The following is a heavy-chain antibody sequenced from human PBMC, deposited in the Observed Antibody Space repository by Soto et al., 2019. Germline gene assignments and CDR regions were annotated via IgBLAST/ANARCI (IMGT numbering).Heavy chain of an antibody. CDR1: GGSISSYY. Sequence: SETLSLTCTVSGGSISSYYWSWIRQPPGKGLEWIGYIYYSGSTNYNPSLKSRVTISVDKSKNQFSLKLSSVTAADTAVYYCASLSGYYYYGMDVWGQGTTVTSP. D-gene: IGHD3-22*01. CDR2: IYYSGST. CDR3: ASLSGYYYYGMDV. V-gene: IGHV4-59*12. J-gene: IGHJ6*02.